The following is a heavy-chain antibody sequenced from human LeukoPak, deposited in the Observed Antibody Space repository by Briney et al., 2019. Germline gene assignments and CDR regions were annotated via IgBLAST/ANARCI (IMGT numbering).Heavy chain of an antibody. J-gene: IGHJ4*02. CDR1: GFTVSSNY. V-gene: IGHV3-53*05. CDR3: AKAHPDIVVVVAATPLDY. D-gene: IGHD2-15*01. CDR2: IYSGGST. Sequence: GGSLRLSCAASGFTVSSNYMSWVRQAPGKGLEWVSVIYSGGSTYYADSVKGRFTISRDNSKNTLYLQMNSLRAEDTAAYYCAKAHPDIVVVVAATPLDYWGQGTLVTVSS.